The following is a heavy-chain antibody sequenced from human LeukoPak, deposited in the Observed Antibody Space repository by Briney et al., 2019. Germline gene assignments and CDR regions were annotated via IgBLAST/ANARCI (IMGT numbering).Heavy chain of an antibody. J-gene: IGHJ4*02. D-gene: IGHD6-13*01. CDR3: ATLRPRQQLVVGH. V-gene: IGHV3-48*03. CDR2: ITSSGGTM. CDR1: GFTFSSYE. Sequence: PGGSLRLSCAASGFTFSSYEMHWVRQAPGKGLEWVSYITSSGGTMYYADSVKGRFTISRDNAKNSLYLQMSSLRAEDTAVYYCATLRPRQQLVVGHWGQGTLVTVSS.